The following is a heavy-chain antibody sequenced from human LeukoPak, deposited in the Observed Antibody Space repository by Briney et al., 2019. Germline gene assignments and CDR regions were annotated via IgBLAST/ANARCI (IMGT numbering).Heavy chain of an antibody. Sequence: TSETLSLTCTVSGGSISSYYWSWIRQPPGKGLEWIGYIYYSGSTNYNPSLKGRVTISVDTSKNQFSLKLSSVTAADTAVYYCARAEGIVVVPEAFDIWGQGTMVTVSS. CDR3: ARAEGIVVVPEAFDI. D-gene: IGHD2-2*01. CDR1: GGSISSYY. CDR2: IYYSGST. J-gene: IGHJ3*02. V-gene: IGHV4-59*01.